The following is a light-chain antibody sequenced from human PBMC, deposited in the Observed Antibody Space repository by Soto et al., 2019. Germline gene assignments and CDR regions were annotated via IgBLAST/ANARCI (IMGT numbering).Light chain of an antibody. J-gene: IGKJ3*01. CDR1: QSISSY. CDR2: AAS. CDR3: QQSYSTPWFT. V-gene: IGKV1-39*01. Sequence: DIQMTQSPSSLSASVGDRVTITCRASQSISSYLNWYQQKPGKAPKLLFYAASSLQSGVPSRFSGSGSGTDFTLTISSLQPEDFATYYCQQSYSTPWFTFGPGTKVDIK.